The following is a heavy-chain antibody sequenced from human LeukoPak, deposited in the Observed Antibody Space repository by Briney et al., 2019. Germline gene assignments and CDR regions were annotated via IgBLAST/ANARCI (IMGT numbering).Heavy chain of an antibody. D-gene: IGHD3-16*01. V-gene: IGHV1-18*01. CDR1: GYTFTSYG. Sequence: ASVKVSCKASGYTFTSYGISWVRQAPGQGLEWMGWISAYNGNTNYAQKFQGRVTITADKSTSTAYMELSSLRSEDTAVYYCARDGGDYWGQGTLVTVSS. J-gene: IGHJ4*02. CDR2: ISAYNGNT. CDR3: ARDGGDY.